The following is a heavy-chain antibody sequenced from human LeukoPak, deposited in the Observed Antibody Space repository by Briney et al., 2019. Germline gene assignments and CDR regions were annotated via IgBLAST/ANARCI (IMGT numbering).Heavy chain of an antibody. D-gene: IGHD4-23*01. V-gene: IGHV3-53*01. Sequence: QPGGSLRLSCAASEFTVSSNHMSWVRQAPGKGLEWVSAINSGGSTYYVGSVKGRFTISSDNSKNTLYLQMNSLRADETAVYYCARAGDGGARLGAFDIWGQGTMVTVSS. J-gene: IGHJ3*02. CDR2: INSGGST. CDR3: ARAGDGGARLGAFDI. CDR1: EFTVSSNH.